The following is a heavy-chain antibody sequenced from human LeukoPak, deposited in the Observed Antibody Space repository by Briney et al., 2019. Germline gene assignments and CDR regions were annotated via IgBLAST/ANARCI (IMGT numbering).Heavy chain of an antibody. CDR1: GFTFSGYS. J-gene: IGHJ1*01. CDR3: ARDRAITVVRGVISLQH. Sequence: GGSLRLSCVVSGFTFSGYSMHWVRQAPGKGLEWVAVVSYDGGNKYYADSVKGRFTISRDNSKNTLYLQMNTLRAEDTAVYYCARDRAITVVRGVISLQHWGQGTRVTVSS. CDR2: VSYDGGNK. D-gene: IGHD3-10*02. V-gene: IGHV3-30-3*01.